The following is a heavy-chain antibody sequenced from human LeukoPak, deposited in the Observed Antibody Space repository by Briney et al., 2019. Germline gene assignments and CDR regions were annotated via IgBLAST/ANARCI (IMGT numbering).Heavy chain of an antibody. J-gene: IGHJ4*02. V-gene: IGHV1-46*01. CDR2: INPGGGST. CDR3: AREGDGGSTFLDWLIDY. D-gene: IGHD3-9*01. CDR1: GYTFTSYY. Sequence: GASVKVSCKASGYTFTSYYMHWVRQAPGQGLEWMGIINPGGGSTSYAQKFQGRVTMTRDTSTSTVYMELSSLRSEDTAVYYCAREGDGGSTFLDWLIDYWGQGTLVTVSS.